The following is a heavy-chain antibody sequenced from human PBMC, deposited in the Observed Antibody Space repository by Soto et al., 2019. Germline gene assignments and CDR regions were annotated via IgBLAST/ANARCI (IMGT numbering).Heavy chain of an antibody. CDR2: IWYDGSNK. J-gene: IGHJ3*02. V-gene: IGHV3-33*01. CDR1: GFTFSSYG. D-gene: IGHD3-22*01. CDR3: ATIAEACSYYYDSSGYFPGCDHAFDI. Sequence: HPGGTLRLSCAASGFTFSSYGMHWVRQAPGKGLEWVAVIWYDGSNKYYADSVKGRFTISRDNSKNTLYLQMNSLRAEDTAVYYCATIAEACSYYYDSSGYFPGCDHAFDIWGQGTMVTVSS.